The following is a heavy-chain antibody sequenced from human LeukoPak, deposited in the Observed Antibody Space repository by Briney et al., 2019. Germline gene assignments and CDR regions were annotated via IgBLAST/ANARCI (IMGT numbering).Heavy chain of an antibody. CDR3: ARDHSNTRTWWFDP. Sequence: ASVKVSFKAAGSMFTNNWIHWERQAPGQGLEWMGVINPADSRTFYAQKLQDRVTLTTDMSATSIYRELSSLRSEDTAVYYCARDHSNTRTWWFDPWGQGTLVIVSS. CDR2: INPADSRT. J-gene: IGHJ5*02. CDR1: GSMFTNNW. D-gene: IGHD2/OR15-2a*01. V-gene: IGHV1-46*04.